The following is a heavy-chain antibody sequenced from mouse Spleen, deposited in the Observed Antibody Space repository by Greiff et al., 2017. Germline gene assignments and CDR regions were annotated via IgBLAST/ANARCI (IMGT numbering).Heavy chain of an antibody. CDR3: ARRIYDGYHRRGY. D-gene: IGHD2-3*01. CDR2: INPNNGGT. V-gene: IGHV1-22*01. J-gene: IGHJ2*01. CDR1: GYTFTDYN. Sequence: EVKLMESGPELVKPGASVKMSCKASGYTFTDYNMHWVKQSHGKSLEWIGYINPNNGGTSYNQKFKGKATLTVNKSSSTAYMELRSLTSEDSAVYYCARRIYDGYHRRGYWGQGTTLTVSS.